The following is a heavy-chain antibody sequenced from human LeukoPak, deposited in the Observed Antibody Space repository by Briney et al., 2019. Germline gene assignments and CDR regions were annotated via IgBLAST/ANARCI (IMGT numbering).Heavy chain of an antibody. CDR2: ISFDGSDE. J-gene: IGHJ4*02. D-gene: IGHD3-16*01. CDR1: GFTFSSYA. CDR3: ARVVNGMITGSLDY. Sequence: GRSLRLSCAASGFTFSSYAMHWVRQAPGKGLEWVALISFDGSDEYHADSVKGRFTISRDSSKSTLYLQMNSLRADDTAVYYCARVVNGMITGSLDYWGQGTLITVSS. V-gene: IGHV3-30*01.